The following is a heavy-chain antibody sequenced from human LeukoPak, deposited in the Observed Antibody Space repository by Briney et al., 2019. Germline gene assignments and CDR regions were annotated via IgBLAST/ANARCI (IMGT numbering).Heavy chain of an antibody. CDR1: GFTFSGYG. D-gene: IGHD3-9*01. V-gene: IGHV3-30*18. Sequence: GGSLRLSCAASGFTFSGYGMHWVRQAPGKGLEWVAAISYDGSKEYYADSVKGRFTISRDSSKNTLYLQMNSLRAEDTAVYYCAKSPRVIYDVLTGYLDAFDLWGRGTMVTVSS. CDR2: ISYDGSKE. CDR3: AKSPRVIYDVLTGYLDAFDL. J-gene: IGHJ3*01.